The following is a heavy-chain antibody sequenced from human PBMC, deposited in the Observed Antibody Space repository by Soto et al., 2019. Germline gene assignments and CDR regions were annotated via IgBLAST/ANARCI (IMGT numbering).Heavy chain of an antibody. CDR3: ASGAVPMYYFDY. CDR2: IYHSGST. V-gene: IGHV4-30-2*01. CDR1: GGSISSGGYS. J-gene: IGHJ4*02. D-gene: IGHD1-1*01. Sequence: QLQLQESGSGLVKPSQTLSLTCAVSGGSISSGGYSWSWIRQPPGKGLEWIGYIYHSGSTYYNPSSKSRVTIPVDRSKHQFSLKLSSVTAADTAVYYCASGAVPMYYFDYWGQGTLVTVSS.